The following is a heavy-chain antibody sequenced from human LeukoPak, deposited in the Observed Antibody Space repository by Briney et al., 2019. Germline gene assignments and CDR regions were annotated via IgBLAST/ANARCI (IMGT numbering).Heavy chain of an antibody. J-gene: IGHJ4*02. CDR3: ARVRGAVAGPFD. Sequence: ASVKVSCKASGGTFSSYAISWVRQAPGQGLEWMGGIIPIFGTANYAQKFQGRVTITADKSTSTAYMELSRLRSDDTAVYYCARVRGAVAGPFDWGQGTLVTVSS. D-gene: IGHD6-19*01. CDR2: IIPIFGTA. V-gene: IGHV1-69*06. CDR1: GGTFSSYA.